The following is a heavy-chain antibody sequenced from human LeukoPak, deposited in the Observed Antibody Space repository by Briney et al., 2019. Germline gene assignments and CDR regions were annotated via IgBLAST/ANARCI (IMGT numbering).Heavy chain of an antibody. CDR1: GYTFTGYY. CDR2: INPNSGGT. CDR3: ARQTMATITGWFDP. Sequence: ASVKVSCKASGYTFTGYYMHWVRQAPGQGLEWMGWINPNSGGTNYAQKFQGRVTMTRDTSISTAYMELSRLRSDDTAVYYCARQTMATITGWFDPWGQGTLVTVSS. J-gene: IGHJ5*02. V-gene: IGHV1-2*02. D-gene: IGHD5-24*01.